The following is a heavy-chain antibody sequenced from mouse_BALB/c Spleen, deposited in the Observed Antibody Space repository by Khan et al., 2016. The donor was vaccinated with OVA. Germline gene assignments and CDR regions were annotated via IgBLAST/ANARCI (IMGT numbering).Heavy chain of an antibody. CDR1: GFNIKDTY. Sequence: EVQLQESGAELVKPGASVKLSCSASGFNIKDTYIHWMQQRPEQGLEWIGRIDPPNDDSKYGLNFQAKATLTEDTSSHTAYLQHSSQTSEDTTVYYCTALSCNPFAFWGQGTLVSVSA. V-gene: IGHV14-3*02. D-gene: IGHD2-1*01. CDR3: TALSCNPFAF. J-gene: IGHJ3*01. CDR2: IDPPNDDS.